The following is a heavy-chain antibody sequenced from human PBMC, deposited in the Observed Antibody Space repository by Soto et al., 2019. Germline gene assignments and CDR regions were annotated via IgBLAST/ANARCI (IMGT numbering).Heavy chain of an antibody. J-gene: IGHJ4*02. V-gene: IGHV3-33*01. CDR1: GFTYSSYG. D-gene: IGHD5-12*01. Sequence: QVQLVESGGGVAQPGRSLRLSCAVSGFTYSSYGMHWVRQAPGKGLEWVAVIWYDGSNKYYADSVKGRFIISRDDSKNTLSLQMNSLRAEDTAVYYCARDSAWLFDSWGQGTLVTVSS. CDR2: IWYDGSNK. CDR3: ARDSAWLFDS.